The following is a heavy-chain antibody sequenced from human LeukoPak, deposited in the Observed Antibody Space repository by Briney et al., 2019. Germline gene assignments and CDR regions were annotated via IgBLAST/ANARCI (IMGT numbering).Heavy chain of an antibody. D-gene: IGHD1-14*01. CDR3: ARRSRNGLDAFDI. Sequence: ASVKVCCKASAYTFTGYYLHWVRQAPGQGLQWMGWIDPNNGDTDYAQKFQGRVTMTRDRSISTAYMELGRLTSDDTAVYYCARRSRNGLDAFDIWGQGTMVTVSS. CDR2: IDPNNGDT. V-gene: IGHV1-2*02. CDR1: AYTFTGYY. J-gene: IGHJ3*02.